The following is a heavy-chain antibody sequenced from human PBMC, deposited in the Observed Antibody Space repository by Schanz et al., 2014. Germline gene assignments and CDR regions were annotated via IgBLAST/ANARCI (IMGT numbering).Heavy chain of an antibody. Sequence: QVQLIQSGAEVKKPGASVKVSCTASGYTFTSYDINWVRQAPGQGLEWLGWMNPNSGNPGFAQKFRGRVTMTRNTSMSTAYIELHIRTSEDTAVYYCARGRAFDYWGQGTLVTVSS. CDR2: MNPNSGNP. J-gene: IGHJ4*02. CDR3: ARGRAFDY. V-gene: IGHV1-8*01. CDR1: GYTFTSYD.